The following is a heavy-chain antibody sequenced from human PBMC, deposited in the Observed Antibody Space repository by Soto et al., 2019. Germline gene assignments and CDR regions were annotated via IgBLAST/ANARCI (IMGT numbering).Heavy chain of an antibody. V-gene: IGHV1-3*01. CDR2: INAGNGNT. J-gene: IGHJ4*02. Sequence: QVQLVQSGAAVKKPGASVKVSCKASGYTFTSYAMHWVRQAPGQRLEWMGWINAGNGNTKYSQKFQGRVTITRDTSASTAYMELSSLRSEDTAVYYCARQPGDEVAGRTTYYFDYWGQGTLVTVSS. CDR1: GYTFTSYA. D-gene: IGHD6-19*01. CDR3: ARQPGDEVAGRTTYYFDY.